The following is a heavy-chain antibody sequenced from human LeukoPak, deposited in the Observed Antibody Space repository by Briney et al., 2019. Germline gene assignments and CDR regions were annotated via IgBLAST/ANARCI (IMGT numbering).Heavy chain of an antibody. CDR3: ARQGGLYYYDSSGSKYYFDY. D-gene: IGHD3-22*01. Sequence: PGESLKISCKGSGYTFTKYWIGWVRQMPGKGLEWMGIIYPGDSDTRYSPSFQGQVTISADKSISTAYLQWSSLKASDTAMYYCARQGGLYYYDSSGSKYYFDYWGQGTLVTVSS. V-gene: IGHV5-51*01. J-gene: IGHJ4*02. CDR1: GYTFTKYW. CDR2: IYPGDSDT.